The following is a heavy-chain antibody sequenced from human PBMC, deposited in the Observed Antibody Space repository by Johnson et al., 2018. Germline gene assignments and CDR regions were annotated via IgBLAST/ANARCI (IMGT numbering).Heavy chain of an antibody. V-gene: IGHV3-30*03. J-gene: IGHJ1*01. CDR1: GFTFSSYG. CDR3: ARGRYGDSSYCQH. CDR2: ISYDGSNK. D-gene: IGHD4-17*01. Sequence: QVQLVQSGGGVVQPGRSLRLSCEASGFTFSSYGMHWVRQAPGKGLEWVAVISYDGSNKYFADSVKGRFTISRDNSKNTLSLQMNSLRAEDTAVYYWARGRYGDSSYCQHWGQGTLVTVSS.